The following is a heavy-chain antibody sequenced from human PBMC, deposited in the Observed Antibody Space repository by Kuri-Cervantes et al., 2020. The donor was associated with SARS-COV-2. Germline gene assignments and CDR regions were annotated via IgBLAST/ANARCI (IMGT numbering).Heavy chain of an antibody. CDR2: INPNSGST. V-gene: IGHV1-2*02. D-gene: IGHD6-19*01. Sequence: ASVKVSCKASGYTFTGYHIHWVRQAPGQRLEWMGWINPNSGSTNTARKFQGRVTMTRDTSVTTVYMELSRLKSDDTAVYYCARGSGCNYWGQGTLVTVSS. CDR1: GYTFTGYH. J-gene: IGHJ4*02. CDR3: ARGSGCNY.